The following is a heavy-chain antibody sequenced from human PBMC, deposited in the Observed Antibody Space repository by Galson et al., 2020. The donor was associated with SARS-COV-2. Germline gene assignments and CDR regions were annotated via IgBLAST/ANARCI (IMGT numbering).Heavy chain of an antibody. CDR1: GGSISSYY. J-gene: IGHJ6*02. Sequence: SETLSLTCSVSGGSISSYYWSWIRQPPGKGLEWIGYINFSGTTNYNPSLRSRVSISIHTSNNQFSLKLNSVTAADTAVYFCVREWLGRYGMDVWGQGTTVTVSS. V-gene: IGHV4-59*01. D-gene: IGHD6-19*01. CDR2: INFSGTT. CDR3: VREWLGRYGMDV.